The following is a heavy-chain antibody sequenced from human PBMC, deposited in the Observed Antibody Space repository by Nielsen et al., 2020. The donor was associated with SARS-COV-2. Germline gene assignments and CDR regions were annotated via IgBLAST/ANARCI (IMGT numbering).Heavy chain of an antibody. Sequence: GPTLVKPTQTLTLTCTFSGFSLSTSGMCVSWIRQPPGKALEWLARIDWDDDKYYSTSLKTRLTISKDTSKNQVVLTMTNMDPVDTATYYCARIKRYYDSSGYLEYDAFDIWGQGTMVTVSS. D-gene: IGHD3-22*01. V-gene: IGHV2-70*11. J-gene: IGHJ3*02. CDR1: GFSLSTSGMC. CDR3: ARIKRYYDSSGYLEYDAFDI. CDR2: IDWDDDK.